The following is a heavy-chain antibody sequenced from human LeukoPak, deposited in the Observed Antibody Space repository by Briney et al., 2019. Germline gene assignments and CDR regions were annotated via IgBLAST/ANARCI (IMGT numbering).Heavy chain of an antibody. CDR3: ARDWVAVAGYENWFDP. Sequence: PGRSLRLSCAASGFTFSSYGMHWVRQAPGKGLEWVAVIWYDGSNKYYADSVKGRFTISGDNSKNTLYLQMNSLRAEDTAVYYCARDWVAVAGYENWFDPWGQGTLVTVSS. J-gene: IGHJ5*02. CDR1: GFTFSSYG. CDR2: IWYDGSNK. D-gene: IGHD6-19*01. V-gene: IGHV3-33*01.